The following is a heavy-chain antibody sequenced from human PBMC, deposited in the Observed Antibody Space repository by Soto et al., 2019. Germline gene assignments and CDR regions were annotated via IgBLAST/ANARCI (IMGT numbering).Heavy chain of an antibody. J-gene: IGHJ4*02. CDR1: GGTFGSYA. V-gene: IGHV1-69*06. D-gene: IGHD2-15*01. CDR3: AKIRWTISLQEEDAI. CDR2: VIPIFGTP. Sequence: QVQLVQSGAEVKKPGSSVKVSCKSSGGTFGSYAISWVRQAPGQGLEWMGGVIPIFGTPHYAQKCHGRVTITADIPTSTAYLELSSLKSADTAVYYSAKIRWTISLQEEDAIWGQGTLVTVSS.